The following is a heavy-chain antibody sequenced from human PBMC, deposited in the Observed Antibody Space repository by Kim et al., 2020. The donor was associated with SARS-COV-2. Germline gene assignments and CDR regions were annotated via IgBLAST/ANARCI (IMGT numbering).Heavy chain of an antibody. Sequence: GGSLRLSCAASGFTFDDYAMHWVRQAPGKGLEWVSLISGDGGSTYYADSVKGRFTISRDNSKNSLYLQMNSLRTEDTALYYCAKDNWTYDYVWGSYRYTSYDYWGQGTLVTVSS. V-gene: IGHV3-43*02. CDR1: GFTFDDYA. J-gene: IGHJ4*02. D-gene: IGHD3-16*02. CDR2: ISGDGGST. CDR3: AKDNWTYDYVWGSYRYTSYDY.